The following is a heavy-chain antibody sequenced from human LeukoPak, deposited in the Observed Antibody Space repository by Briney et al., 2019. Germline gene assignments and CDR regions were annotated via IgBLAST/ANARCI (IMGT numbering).Heavy chain of an antibody. CDR2: ISAYNGNT. J-gene: IGHJ6*02. Sequence: ASVKVSCKASGYTFTSHGISWVRQAPGQGLEWMGWISAYNGNTNYAQKLQGRVTMTTDTSTSTAYMELRSLRSEDTAVYYCASLPVYYYDSSGYSYGMDVWGQGTTVTVSS. D-gene: IGHD3-22*01. CDR1: GYTFTSHG. V-gene: IGHV1-18*04. CDR3: ASLPVYYYDSSGYSYGMDV.